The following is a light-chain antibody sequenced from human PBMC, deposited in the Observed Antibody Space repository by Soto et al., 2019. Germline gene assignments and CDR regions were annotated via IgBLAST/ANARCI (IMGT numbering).Light chain of an antibody. CDR3: QSYDSSLSKV. Sequence: QSALTPPPPVSGAPGQRVTISCTGNSSNIGAGYDVHWYQQLPGTAPKLLIYGNSNRPSGVPDRFSGSKSGTSASLAITGLQAEDEADYYCQSYDSSLSKVFGFGTMVTVL. J-gene: IGLJ1*01. CDR2: GNS. V-gene: IGLV1-40*01. CDR1: SSNIGAGYD.